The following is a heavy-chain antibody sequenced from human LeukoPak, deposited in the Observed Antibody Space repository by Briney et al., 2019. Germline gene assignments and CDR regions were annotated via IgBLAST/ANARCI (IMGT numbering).Heavy chain of an antibody. V-gene: IGHV4-59*01. CDR3: ARFTGTYLAY. D-gene: IGHD2-8*02. CDR1: GGSFSGYY. Sequence: SETLSLTCAVYGGSFSGYYWSWIRQPPGKGLEWIGHISYSGSTRYNSSLNSRVTISVDTSKNQFSLKLTSVTAADTAVYYCARFTGTYLAYWGQGILVTVSS. CDR2: ISYSGST. J-gene: IGHJ4*02.